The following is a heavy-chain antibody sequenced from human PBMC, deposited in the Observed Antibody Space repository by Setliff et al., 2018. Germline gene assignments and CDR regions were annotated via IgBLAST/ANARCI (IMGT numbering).Heavy chain of an antibody. D-gene: IGHD2-2*01. CDR1: GYGFTSYG. CDR3: ARVSLPAAIVRFDS. Sequence: ASVKVSCKASGYGFTSYGISWVRQAPGQGLEWMGWISPYNGDTSYTQKLQDRVTMTTDISTSTAFMELRSLRSDDTAIYYCARVSLPAAIVRFDSWGQGTLVTVSS. V-gene: IGHV1-18*01. CDR2: ISPYNGDT. J-gene: IGHJ4*02.